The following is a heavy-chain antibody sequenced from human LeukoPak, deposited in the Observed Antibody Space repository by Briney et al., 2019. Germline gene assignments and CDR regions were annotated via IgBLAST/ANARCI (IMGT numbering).Heavy chain of an antibody. D-gene: IGHD3-10*01. CDR2: ISSSGSTI. CDR3: ARVEYGSGSYYVAFDI. J-gene: IGHJ3*02. Sequence: PGGSLRLSCAASGFTFSSYEMNWVRQAPGKGLEWVSYISSSGSTIYYADSVKDRFTISRDNAKNSLYLQMNSLRAEDTAVYYCARVEYGSGSYYVAFDIWGQGTMVTVSS. CDR1: GFTFSSYE. V-gene: IGHV3-48*03.